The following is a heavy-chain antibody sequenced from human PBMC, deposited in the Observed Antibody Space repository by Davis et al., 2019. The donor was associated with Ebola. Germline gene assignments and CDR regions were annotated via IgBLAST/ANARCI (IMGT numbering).Heavy chain of an antibody. CDR2: IYPGDSDT. V-gene: IGHV5-51*01. D-gene: IGHD1-26*01. Sequence: KVSCKGSGYSFTSYWIGWVRQMPGKGLEWMGIIYPGDSDTRYSPSFQGQVTISAAKSISTAYLQWSSLKASDTAMYYCARRAVGATLGGGFDYWGQGTLVIVSS. J-gene: IGHJ4*02. CDR1: GYSFTSYW. CDR3: ARRAVGATLGGGFDY.